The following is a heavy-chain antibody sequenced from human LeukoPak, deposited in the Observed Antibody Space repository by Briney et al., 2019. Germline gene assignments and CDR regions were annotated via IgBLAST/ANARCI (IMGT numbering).Heavy chain of an antibody. V-gene: IGHV4-59*01. CDR2: IYYSGST. CDR1: GGSISSYY. Sequence: SETLSLTCTVSGGSISSYYWSWIRQPPGKGLEWIGYIYYSGSTNYNPSLKSRVTISVDTSKNQFSLKLSSVTAADTAVYYCATGPGAPDYWGQGTLVTVSS. D-gene: IGHD1-14*01. J-gene: IGHJ4*02. CDR3: ATGPGAPDY.